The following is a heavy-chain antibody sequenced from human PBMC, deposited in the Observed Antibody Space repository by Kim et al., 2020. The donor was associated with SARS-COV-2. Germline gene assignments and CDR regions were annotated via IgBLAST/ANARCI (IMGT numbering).Heavy chain of an antibody. D-gene: IGHD3-10*01. V-gene: IGHV3-11*01. Sequence: GGSLRLSCAGSGFTFRDHYMTWIRQAPGKGLEWLSFISPSGSIIIYADSVKGRFTVSRDNDKNSHYLQMNNLRADDSAVYYCARETVVGPLDSWGQGILV. CDR1: GFTFRDHY. CDR3: ARETVVGPLDS. CDR2: ISPSGSII. J-gene: IGHJ4*02.